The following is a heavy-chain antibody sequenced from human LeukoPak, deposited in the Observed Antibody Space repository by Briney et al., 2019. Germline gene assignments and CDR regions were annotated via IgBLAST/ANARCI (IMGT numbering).Heavy chain of an antibody. Sequence: ASVKVSCKASGYTFTDYYMHWVRQAPGQGLEWMGWINPNSGGTNYAQKFQGRVTMTRDTSISTAYMELSRLRSDDTAVYYCARGAGGYKMPIDYWGQGTLVTVSS. D-gene: IGHD5-24*01. CDR3: ARGAGGYKMPIDY. J-gene: IGHJ4*02. CDR1: GYTFTDYY. V-gene: IGHV1-2*02. CDR2: INPNSGGT.